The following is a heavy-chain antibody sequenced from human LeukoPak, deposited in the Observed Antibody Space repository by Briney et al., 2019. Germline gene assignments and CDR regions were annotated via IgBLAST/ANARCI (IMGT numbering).Heavy chain of an antibody. Sequence: GGSLRLSCAASGFTFSTYDMSWVRRAPGKGLEWVSTIGSSGSATYYADSVKGRFSISRDNSKSTLYLQMNSLRAEDTAVYYCAELGITMIGGVWGKGTTVTISS. CDR1: GFTFSTYD. V-gene: IGHV3-23*01. D-gene: IGHD3-10*02. J-gene: IGHJ6*04. CDR2: IGSSGSAT. CDR3: AELGITMIGGV.